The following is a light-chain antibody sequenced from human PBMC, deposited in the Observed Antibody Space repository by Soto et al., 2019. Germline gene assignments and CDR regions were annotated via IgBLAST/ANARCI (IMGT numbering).Light chain of an antibody. CDR2: GAS. CDR3: QHYNSYSEA. CDR1: QSISSW. Sequence: DIQMTQSPSTLSASLGDRVTITCRASQSISSWLAWYQQKPGKAPKVLIYGASNLQSGVPSRFSGSGSGTEFTLTISSLQPDDFATYYCQHYNSYSEAFGQGTKVDIK. J-gene: IGKJ1*01. V-gene: IGKV1-5*01.